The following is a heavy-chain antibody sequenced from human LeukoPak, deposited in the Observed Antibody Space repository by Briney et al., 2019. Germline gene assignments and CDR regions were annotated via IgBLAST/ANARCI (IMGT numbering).Heavy chain of an antibody. J-gene: IGHJ4*02. CDR2: ISSSGSTI. D-gene: IGHD5-24*01. V-gene: IGHV3-11*01. CDR3: AKDPERWLQLRLGFSD. CDR1: GFTFSDYY. Sequence: GGSLRLSCAASGFTFSDYYMSWIRQAPGKGLEWVSYISSSGSTIYYADSVKGRFTISRDNAKNSLYLQMNSLRAEDTAVYYCAKDPERWLQLRLGFSDWGQGTLVTVSS.